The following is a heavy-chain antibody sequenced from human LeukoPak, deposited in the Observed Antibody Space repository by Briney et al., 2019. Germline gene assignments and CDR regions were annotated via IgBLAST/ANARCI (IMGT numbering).Heavy chain of an antibody. CDR2: TRYDGNDK. CDR1: GFTFRSYG. Sequence: GSLRLSCAASGFTFRSYGMHWVRQAPGKGLEWVAFTRYDGNDKYYADSVKGRFTISRDNSKNTVYLQMNSLRAGDTAVYYCAKDPTHFRVWDDYDNTRLNYWGQGTLVTVSS. V-gene: IGHV3-30*02. J-gene: IGHJ4*02. CDR3: AKDPTHFRVWDDYDNTRLNY. D-gene: IGHD3-22*01.